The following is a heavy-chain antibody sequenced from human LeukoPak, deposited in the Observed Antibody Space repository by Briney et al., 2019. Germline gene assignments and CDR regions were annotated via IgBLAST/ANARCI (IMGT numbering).Heavy chain of an antibody. D-gene: IGHD7-27*01. J-gene: IGHJ3*02. V-gene: IGHV3-7*01. CDR1: GFTFSSYW. CDR3: ARDSPELGHLGDDAFDI. Sequence: GGSLRLSCAASGFTFSSYWMSWVRQAPGKGLEWVANIKQDGSEKYYVDSVKGRFTISRDNAKNSLYLQVNSLRAEDTAVYYCARDSPELGHLGDDAFDIWGQGTMVTVSS. CDR2: IKQDGSEK.